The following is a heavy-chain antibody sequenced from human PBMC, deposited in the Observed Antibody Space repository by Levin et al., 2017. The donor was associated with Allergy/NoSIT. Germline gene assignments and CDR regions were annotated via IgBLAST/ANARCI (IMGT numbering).Heavy chain of an antibody. D-gene: IGHD2-15*01. Sequence: GGSLRLSCAASGFTFSSYSMNWVRQAPGKGLEWVSSISSSSSYIYYADSVKGRFTISRDNAKNSLYLQMNSLRAEDTAVYYCARDRTDCSGGSCYLAPNYYYYYGMDVWGQGTTVTVS. CDR1: GFTFSSYS. CDR3: ARDRTDCSGGSCYLAPNYYYYYGMDV. CDR2: ISSSSSYI. V-gene: IGHV3-21*01. J-gene: IGHJ6*02.